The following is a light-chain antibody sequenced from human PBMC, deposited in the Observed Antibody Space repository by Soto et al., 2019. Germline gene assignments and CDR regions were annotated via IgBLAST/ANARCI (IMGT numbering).Light chain of an antibody. CDR1: QSVSSSY. V-gene: IGKV3-20*01. CDR2: AAS. CDR3: HQYGRAPRT. Sequence: EIALTQSPGTLSLSPGERATLSCRASQSVSSSYLAWYQQKPGQAPRLLIYAASTRATGIPERFSGSGSGTDFTLTISRLEPEDFAVYHCHQYGRAPRTFGQGTKVDIK. J-gene: IGKJ1*01.